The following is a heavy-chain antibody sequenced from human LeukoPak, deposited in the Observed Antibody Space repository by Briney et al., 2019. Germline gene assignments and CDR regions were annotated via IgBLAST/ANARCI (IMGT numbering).Heavy chain of an antibody. V-gene: IGHV3-30*18. CDR1: GFTFSSYG. CDR2: ISYDGSNK. Sequence: PGGSLRLSCAASGFTFSSYGMHWVRQAPGKGLEWVAVISYDGSNKYYADSVKGRFTISRDNSKNTRYLQMNSLRAEDAAVYYCAKVARESTVIDYGGQGTLVTASS. J-gene: IGHJ4*02. D-gene: IGHD4-17*01. CDR3: AKVARESTVIDY.